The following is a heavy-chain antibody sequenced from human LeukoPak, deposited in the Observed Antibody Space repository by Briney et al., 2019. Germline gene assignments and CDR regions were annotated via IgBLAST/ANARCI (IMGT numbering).Heavy chain of an antibody. CDR1: GFTFSRYT. V-gene: IGHV3-21*01. CDR2: ISSSGYYI. Sequence: GGSLRLSCAASGFTFSRYTMNWVRQSPGKGLEWVSSISSSGYYIYYADSVKGRFTISRDNAKNSLYLQMNSLRAEDAAVYYCARDLHYAFDIWGQGTMVTVSS. J-gene: IGHJ3*02. CDR3: ARDLHYAFDI.